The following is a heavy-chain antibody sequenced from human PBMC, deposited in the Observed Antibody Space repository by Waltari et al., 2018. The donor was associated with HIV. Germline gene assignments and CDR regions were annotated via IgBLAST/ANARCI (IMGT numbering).Heavy chain of an antibody. CDR1: GFTFCNFA. Sequence: QVQLVESGGGVVQPGRSLRLACAASGFTFCNFAMHWVRQAPGKGLEWVAVIWYDGDNKYYADSVKGRFTISRDNSKNTLYLQMNSLRVEDTAVYYCARGGYYYDISGYYHYWGQGTLVTVSS. CDR2: IWYDGDNK. J-gene: IGHJ4*02. CDR3: ARGGYYYDISGYYHY. D-gene: IGHD3-22*01. V-gene: IGHV3-33*01.